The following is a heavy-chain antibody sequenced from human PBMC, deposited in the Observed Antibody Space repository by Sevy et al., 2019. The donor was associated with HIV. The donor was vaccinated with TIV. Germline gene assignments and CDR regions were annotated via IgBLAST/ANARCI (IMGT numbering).Heavy chain of an antibody. V-gene: IGHV1-3*01. CDR1: GYTFTSYA. J-gene: IGHJ4*02. D-gene: IGHD6-13*01. CDR2: INAGNGNT. CDR3: ARGIAAAGTDLDY. Sequence: ASVKVSCKASGYTFTSYAMHWVRQAPGQRLECMGWINAGNGNTKYSQKFQGRVTITRETSASTAYMELSSLRSEDTAVYYCARGIAAAGTDLDYWGQGTLVTVSS.